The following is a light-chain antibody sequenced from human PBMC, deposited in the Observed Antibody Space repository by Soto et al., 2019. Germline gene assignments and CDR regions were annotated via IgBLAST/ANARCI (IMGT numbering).Light chain of an antibody. J-gene: IGKJ1*01. CDR3: QQYDNSLWT. V-gene: IGKV3-20*01. Sequence: EIVMTQTPLSLSITPGEQASMSCRSSQTVSSVHLAWYQHKPGQAPRLLIYGASRRATGVPDRFSGSGSGTDFTLTISRLEPEDFAVYYCQQYDNSLWTFGQGTKVDI. CDR1: QTVSSVH. CDR2: GAS.